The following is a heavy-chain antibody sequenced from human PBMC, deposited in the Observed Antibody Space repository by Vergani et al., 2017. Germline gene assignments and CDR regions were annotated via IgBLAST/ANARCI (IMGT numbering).Heavy chain of an antibody. Sequence: VQLVESGGGVVQPGRSLRLSCAASGFTFSSYGMHWVRQAPGKGLEWVSSISSSSSYIYYADSVKGRFTISRDNAKNSLYLQMNSLRAEDTAVYYCAREGIAAAGTGLDYWGQGTLVTVSS. CDR3: AREGIAAAGTGLDY. V-gene: IGHV3-21*01. D-gene: IGHD6-13*01. CDR2: ISSSSSYI. J-gene: IGHJ4*02. CDR1: GFTFSSYG.